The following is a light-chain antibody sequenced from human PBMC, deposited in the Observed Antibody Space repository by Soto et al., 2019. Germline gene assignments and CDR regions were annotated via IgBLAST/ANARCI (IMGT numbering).Light chain of an antibody. CDR1: QTINNW. CDR2: KAS. V-gene: IGKV1-5*03. J-gene: IGKJ4*01. CDR3: QQYNTFSLT. Sequence: EIQMTQSPSTLSASVGDRVTITCRASQTINNWLAWYQQKPGKAPKLLIYKASSLEGGVPSRFSGSGSGTEFTLTISSLQPDDFATYYCQQYNTFSLTFGGGTKVDIK.